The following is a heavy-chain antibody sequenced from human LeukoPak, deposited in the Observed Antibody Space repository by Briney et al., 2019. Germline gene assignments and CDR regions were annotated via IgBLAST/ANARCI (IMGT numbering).Heavy chain of an antibody. D-gene: IGHD1-26*01. J-gene: IGHJ3*02. CDR1: GFTFSDYY. V-gene: IGHV3-72*01. Sequence: GGSLRLSCAASGFTFSDYYMDWVRQAPGKGLEWVGRIRNKANSYTTEYAASVKGRFTISRDDSKNSLYLQMNSLKTEDTAVYYCARSRSYYAFDIWGQGTMVTVSS. CDR2: IRNKANSYTT. CDR3: ARSRSYYAFDI.